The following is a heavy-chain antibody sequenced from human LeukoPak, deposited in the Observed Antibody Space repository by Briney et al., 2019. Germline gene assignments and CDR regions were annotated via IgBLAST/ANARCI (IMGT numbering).Heavy chain of an antibody. CDR2: TIPIFGIA. D-gene: IGHD2-15*01. CDR3: ARGPIVVVVAAYFDY. V-gene: IGHV1-69*04. Sequence: ASVKVSCKASGGTFSSYAISWVRQAPGQGLEWMGRTIPIFGIANYAQKFQGRVTITADKSTSTAYMELSSLRSEDTAVYYCARGPIVVVVAAYFDYWGQGTLVTVSS. J-gene: IGHJ4*02. CDR1: GGTFSSYA.